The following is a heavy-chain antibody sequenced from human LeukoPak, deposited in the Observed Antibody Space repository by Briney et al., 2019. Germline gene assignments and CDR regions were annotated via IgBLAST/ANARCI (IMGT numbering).Heavy chain of an antibody. CDR1: GGSITSYY. J-gene: IGHJ3*02. CDR2: IYYSGST. D-gene: IGHD3-22*01. CDR3: ARDSGYYDSSGYYRPIDAFDI. Sequence: SETLSLTCTVSGGSITSYYWSWIRQPPGKGLEWIGSIYYSGSTYYNPSLKSRVTISVDTSKNQFSLKLSSVTAADTAVYYCARDSGYYDSSGYYRPIDAFDIWGQGTMVTVSS. V-gene: IGHV4-39*07.